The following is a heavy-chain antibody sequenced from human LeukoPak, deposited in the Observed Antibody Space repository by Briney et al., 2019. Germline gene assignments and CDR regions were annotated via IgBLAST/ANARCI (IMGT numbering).Heavy chain of an antibody. CDR2: IIPIFGTA. D-gene: IGHD6-13*01. J-gene: IGHJ5*02. Sequence: ASVKVSCKASGGTFSSYAISWVRQAPGQGLEWMGGIIPIFGTANYAQKFQGRVTITADESTSTAYMELSSLRSEDTAVYYCAGGSSWYKNWFDPWGQGTLVTVSS. V-gene: IGHV1-69*13. CDR1: GGTFSSYA. CDR3: AGGSSWYKNWFDP.